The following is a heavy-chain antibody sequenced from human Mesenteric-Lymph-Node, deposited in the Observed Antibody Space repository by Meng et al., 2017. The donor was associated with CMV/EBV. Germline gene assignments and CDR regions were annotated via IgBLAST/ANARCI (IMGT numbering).Heavy chain of an antibody. V-gene: IGHV3-53*01. Sequence: GSLRLSCVASGFTVTANYMSWVRQAPGKGLEWVSVIYGVGRTYYADSVKGRFTISRDSSKNTLYLQMSSLRADDTAVYYCARGGNDFWSSNGYSFYLDYWGQGTLVTVSS. CDR2: IYGVGRT. J-gene: IGHJ4*02. CDR1: GFTVTANY. D-gene: IGHD3-3*01. CDR3: ARGGNDFWSSNGYSFYLDY.